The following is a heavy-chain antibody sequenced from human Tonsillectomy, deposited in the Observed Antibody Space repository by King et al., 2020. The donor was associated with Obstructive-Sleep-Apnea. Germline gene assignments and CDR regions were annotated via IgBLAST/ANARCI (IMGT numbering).Heavy chain of an antibody. CDR2: ISAYNVNT. Sequence: QLVQSGAEVNKPGASVKVSCKASCYTFTSYCISWVRQAPGQGLDWMGWISAYNVNTNYAQKLQGRVTMTTDTSTSTAYMELRSLRSDDTAVYYCAREIGWEQTGWFDPWGQGTLVTVSS. CDR1: CYTFTSYC. J-gene: IGHJ5*02. CDR3: AREIGWEQTGWFDP. D-gene: IGHD1-26*01. V-gene: IGHV1-18*04.